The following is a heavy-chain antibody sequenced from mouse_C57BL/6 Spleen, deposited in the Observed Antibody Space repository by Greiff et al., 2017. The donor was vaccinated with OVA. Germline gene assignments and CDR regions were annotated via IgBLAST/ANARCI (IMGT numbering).Heavy chain of an antibody. J-gene: IGHJ3*01. Sequence: VQLQQSGPELVKPGASVKISCKASGYTFTDYYMNWVKQSHGKSLEWIGDINPNNGGTSYNQKFKGKATLTVDKSSSTAYMELRSLTSEDSAVYYCARIDSSGYRLFAYWGQGTLVTVSA. V-gene: IGHV1-26*01. CDR2: INPNNGGT. CDR1: GYTFTDYY. D-gene: IGHD3-2*02. CDR3: ARIDSSGYRLFAY.